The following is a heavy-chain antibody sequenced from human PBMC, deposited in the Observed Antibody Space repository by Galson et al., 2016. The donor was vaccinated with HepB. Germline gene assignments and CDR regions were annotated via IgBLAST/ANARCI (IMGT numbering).Heavy chain of an antibody. CDR1: EFTFNNCP. CDR3: AREWELGGYFDY. CDR2: LSHDGVTK. V-gene: IGHV3-30-3*01. D-gene: IGHD1-26*01. Sequence: SLRLSCAASEFTFNNCPLHWVRQAPGKWLEWVAVLSHDGVTKFYADSVRARFTISRDKSKTTVYLQMDGLSAEDTAVYYCAREWELGGYFDYWGQGTLVTVSS. J-gene: IGHJ4*02.